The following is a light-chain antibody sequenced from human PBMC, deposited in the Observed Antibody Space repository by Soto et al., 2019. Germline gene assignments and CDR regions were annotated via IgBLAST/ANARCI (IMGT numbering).Light chain of an antibody. J-gene: IGKJ1*01. Sequence: EIVLTQSPGTLSLSPGERATLSCRPSQTISSTFLAWYRQRPGQAPRLLIYGASSRATGIPDRFSGSGSGTDFTLTTSRLEPEDFAVFYCQQCGSSPWTFGQGTKVDIK. CDR1: QTISSTF. CDR2: GAS. V-gene: IGKV3-20*01. CDR3: QQCGSSPWT.